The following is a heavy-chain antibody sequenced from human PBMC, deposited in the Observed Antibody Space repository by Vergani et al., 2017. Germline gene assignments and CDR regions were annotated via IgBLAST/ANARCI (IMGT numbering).Heavy chain of an antibody. CDR2: IYYSGST. Sequence: QLQLQESGPGLVKPSETLSLTCTVSGGSISSSSYYWGWIRQPPGKGLEWIGSIYYSGSTYYNPSLKSRVTISVDTSKNQFSLKLSSVTAADTAVYDCAREGIAACWFDYWGQGTLVTVSS. V-gene: IGHV4-39*07. CDR1: GGSISSSSYY. D-gene: IGHD6-13*01. J-gene: IGHJ4*02. CDR3: AREGIAACWFDY.